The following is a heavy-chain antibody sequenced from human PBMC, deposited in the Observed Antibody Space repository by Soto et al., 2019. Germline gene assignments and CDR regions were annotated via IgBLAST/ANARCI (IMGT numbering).Heavy chain of an antibody. J-gene: IGHJ3*02. CDR1: GGSISSGGYY. D-gene: IGHD2-15*01. CDR3: ARHLNPLYCSGGSCYSGAFDI. CDR2: IYYSGST. V-gene: IGHV4-31*03. Sequence: PSETLSLTCTVSGGSISSGGYYWSWIRHHPGKGLECIGYIYYSGSTYYNPSLKSRVTISVDTSKNQFSLKLSSVTAADTAVYYCARHLNPLYCSGGSCYSGAFDIWGQGTMVTVSS.